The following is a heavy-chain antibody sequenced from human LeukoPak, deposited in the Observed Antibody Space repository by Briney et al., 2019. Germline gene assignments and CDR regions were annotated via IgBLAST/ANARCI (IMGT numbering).Heavy chain of an antibody. V-gene: IGHV4-34*01. CDR1: GGSFSGYY. J-gene: IGHJ4*02. Sequence: SETLSLTCAVYGGSFSGYYWSWIRQPPGKGLEWIGEINHSGSTNYNPSLKSRVTISVDTSKSQFSLKLSSVTAADTAVYYCARVALKAGGYWGQGTLVTVSS. D-gene: IGHD3-10*01. CDR3: ARVALKAGGY. CDR2: INHSGST.